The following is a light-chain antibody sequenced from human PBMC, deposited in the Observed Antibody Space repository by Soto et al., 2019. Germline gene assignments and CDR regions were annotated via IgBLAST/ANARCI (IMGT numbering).Light chain of an antibody. CDR2: GAS. Sequence: EIVLTQSPGTLSLSPGERATLSCRASQSVSSSFLAWYQQKPGQAPRLLIYGASSRATGIPDRFGGSGSGTDFTLTISRLEPEDFAVYYCQQYDSSPPWTFGQVTKVEIK. V-gene: IGKV3-20*01. J-gene: IGKJ1*01. CDR1: QSVSSSF. CDR3: QQYDSSPPWT.